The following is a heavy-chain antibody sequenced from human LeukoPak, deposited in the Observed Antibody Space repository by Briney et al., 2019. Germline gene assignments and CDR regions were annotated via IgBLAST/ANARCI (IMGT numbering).Heavy chain of an antibody. V-gene: IGHV3-23*01. CDR3: AKPKEYSSSPPFDY. Sequence: GGSLRLSCAASGFTFSSYAMSWVRQAPGKGLEWASAISGSGGSTYYADSVKGRFTISRDNSKNTLYLQMNSLRAEDTAVYYCAKPKEYSSSPPFDYWGQGTLVTVSS. CDR2: ISGSGGST. J-gene: IGHJ4*02. D-gene: IGHD6-6*01. CDR1: GFTFSSYA.